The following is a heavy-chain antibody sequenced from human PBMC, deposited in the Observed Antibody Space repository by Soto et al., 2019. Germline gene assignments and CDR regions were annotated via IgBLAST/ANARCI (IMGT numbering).Heavy chain of an antibody. CDR3: ARGGYYDNFSKKLIYYGLDV. Sequence: QVQLVQSAAEVKKPGASVKVTCKASGYTFIRYGITWVRQAPGQGLEWVGWISPYNDYTEYAQKFXXRVTMTTDTSSXTXTXXLRGLRSDDTAVYYCARGGYYDNFSKKLIYYGLDVWGQGTTVTVSS. V-gene: IGHV1-18*01. D-gene: IGHD3-16*01. CDR2: ISPYNDYT. CDR1: GYTFIRYG. J-gene: IGHJ6*02.